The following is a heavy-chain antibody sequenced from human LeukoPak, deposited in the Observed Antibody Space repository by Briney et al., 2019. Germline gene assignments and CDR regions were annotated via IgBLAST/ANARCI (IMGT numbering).Heavy chain of an antibody. CDR3: ARDNEYCTGGTCRLDY. D-gene: IGHD2-15*01. Sequence: GSLRLSCASSGFPFRFYWMHWVRQAPGKGLVWVSRINNDGRSTSYAGSVKGRYTIYRNNAKNTLDLQVTSLRAEDTAGYYCARDNEYCTGGTCRLDYWGQGALVTVSS. J-gene: IGHJ4*02. CDR2: INNDGRST. V-gene: IGHV3-74*01. CDR1: GFPFRFYW.